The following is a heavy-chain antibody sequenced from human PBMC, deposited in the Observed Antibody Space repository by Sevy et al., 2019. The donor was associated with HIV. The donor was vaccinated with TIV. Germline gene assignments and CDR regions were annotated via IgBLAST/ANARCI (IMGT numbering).Heavy chain of an antibody. CDR3: TRWSGSQSIFDY. J-gene: IGHJ4*02. V-gene: IGHV3-49*04. Sequence: GGSLRLSCTASGFIFGDYGMSWVRQAPGKGLEWITFFKSKIHGGTTENAASVKGRFTISRDDSKNIVYLQMSNLKTEVTAVYYCTRWSGSQSIFDYWGQGTLVTVSS. CDR2: FKSKIHGGTT. CDR1: GFIFGDYG. D-gene: IGHD1-26*01.